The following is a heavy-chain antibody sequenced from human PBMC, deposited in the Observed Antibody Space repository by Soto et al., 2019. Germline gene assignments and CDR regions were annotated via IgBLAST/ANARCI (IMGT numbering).Heavy chain of an antibody. V-gene: IGHV3-23*01. D-gene: IGHD2-2*01. Sequence: EVQLLESGGGLVQPGGSLRLSCAASGFTFSSYAMSWVRQAPGKGLEWVSAISGGGSSTYYADFVKGRFTISRDNSKNTLYLQMNSLRAEDTAVYYCAKSPAAAVYYYYMDVWGKGTTVTVSS. CDR3: AKSPAAAVYYYYMDV. CDR1: GFTFSSYA. CDR2: ISGGGSST. J-gene: IGHJ6*03.